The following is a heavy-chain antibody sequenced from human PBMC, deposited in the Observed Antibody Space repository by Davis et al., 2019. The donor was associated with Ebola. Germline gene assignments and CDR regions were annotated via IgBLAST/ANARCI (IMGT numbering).Heavy chain of an antibody. J-gene: IGHJ4*02. CDR3: AKDDWGLGDY. CDR1: GFTFSSYA. Sequence: GESLKISCAASGFTFSSYAMSWVRQAPGKGLEWVSAISGSGGSTYYADSVKGRFTISRDNSKNTLYLQMNSLRAEDTAVYYCAKDDWGLGDYWGQGTLVTVSS. V-gene: IGHV3-23*01. D-gene: IGHD7-27*01. CDR2: ISGSGGST.